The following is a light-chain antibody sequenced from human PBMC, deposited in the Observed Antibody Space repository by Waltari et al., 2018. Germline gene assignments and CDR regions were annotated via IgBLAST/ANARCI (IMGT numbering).Light chain of an antibody. CDR2: GAS. Sequence: EIVLTQSPGSLSLSPGETATLSCRASESLDRNYLAWYQQKVGQAPRLLVYGASSRAPGIPDRFSGSGSGTDFTLTISRLEPEDFAVYHCQQYGTSPSFGGGTRVEIK. CDR1: ESLDRNY. V-gene: IGKV3-20*01. CDR3: QQYGTSPS. J-gene: IGKJ4*01.